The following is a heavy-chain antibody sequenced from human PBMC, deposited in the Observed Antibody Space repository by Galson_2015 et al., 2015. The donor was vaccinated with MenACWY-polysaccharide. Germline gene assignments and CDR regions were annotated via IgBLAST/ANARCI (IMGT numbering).Heavy chain of an antibody. CDR3: ARDADGGCFDY. V-gene: IGHV3-7*01. J-gene: IGHJ4*02. Sequence: SLRLSCAASGFTFSGYWMTWLRQAPGKGPEWVANVKGDGSEKYFLDSVKGRFTIGRDNADNSLFLQMNSLRVEDTAVYYCARDADGGCFDYWGQGVLVTVSS. D-gene: IGHD4-23*01. CDR1: GFTFSGYW. CDR2: VKGDGSEK.